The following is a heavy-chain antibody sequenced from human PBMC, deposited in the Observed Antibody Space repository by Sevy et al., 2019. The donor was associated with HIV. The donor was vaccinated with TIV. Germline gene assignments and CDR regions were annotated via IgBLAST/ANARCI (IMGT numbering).Heavy chain of an antibody. D-gene: IGHD6-19*01. J-gene: IGHJ3*02. Sequence: ASVKVSCKASGGTFSSYAISWVRQAPGQGLEWMGGIIPIFGTANYAQKFQGRVTITADKSTSTAYMGLSSLRSEDTAVYYCAREEGGSSGWYPSRHAFDIWGQGTMVTVSS. CDR2: IIPIFGTA. V-gene: IGHV1-69*06. CDR1: GGTFSSYA. CDR3: AREEGGSSGWYPSRHAFDI.